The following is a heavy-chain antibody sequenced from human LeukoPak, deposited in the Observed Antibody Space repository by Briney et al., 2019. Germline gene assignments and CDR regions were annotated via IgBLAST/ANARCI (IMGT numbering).Heavy chain of an antibody. CDR2: IYYSGST. D-gene: IGHD3-3*01. J-gene: IGHJ4*02. Sequence: PSQTLSLTCTVSGGSIGSGDYYWRWIRQPPGKGLEWIGYIYYSGSTYYNPSLKSRVTISVDTSKNQFSLKLSSVTAADTAVYYCARESRFLEWSADYWGQGTLVTVSS. V-gene: IGHV4-30-4*08. CDR1: GGSIGSGDYY. CDR3: ARESRFLEWSADY.